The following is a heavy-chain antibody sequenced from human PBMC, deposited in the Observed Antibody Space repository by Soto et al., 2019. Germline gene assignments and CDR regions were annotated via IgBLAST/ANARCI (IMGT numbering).Heavy chain of an antibody. D-gene: IGHD6-13*01. V-gene: IGHV4-39*07. Sequence: PSETLSLTCTVSGGSISSSSYYWGWIRQPPGKGLEWIGSIYYSGSTYYNPSLKSRVTISVDTSKNQFSLKLSSVTAADTAVYYCARAPYSSSWNNDGSYYYGMDVWGQGTTVTVSS. CDR1: GGSISSSSYY. CDR2: IYYSGST. CDR3: ARAPYSSSWNNDGSYYYGMDV. J-gene: IGHJ6*02.